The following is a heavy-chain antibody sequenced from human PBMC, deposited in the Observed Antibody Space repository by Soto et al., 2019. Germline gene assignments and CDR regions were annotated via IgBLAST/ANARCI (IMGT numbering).Heavy chain of an antibody. CDR1: GFTLSSYA. J-gene: IGHJ4*02. D-gene: IGHD2-21*01. CDR3: ATASGEPYDY. CDR2: ISGSGGST. V-gene: IGHV3-23*01. Sequence: GSLRLSCAASGFTLSSYAMSWVRQVPGKGLEWVSAISGSGGSTYYADSVKGRFTISRDNSKNTLYLQMNSLRAEDTAVYYCATASGEPYDYWGQGTLVTVSS.